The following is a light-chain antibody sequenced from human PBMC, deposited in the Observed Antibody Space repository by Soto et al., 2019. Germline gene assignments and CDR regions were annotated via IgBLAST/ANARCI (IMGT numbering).Light chain of an antibody. J-gene: IGKJ4*01. CDR3: QHRYDWPLT. CDR1: QSIGKY. Sequence: EIVLTQSPATLSLSAGERATLSCTASQSIGKYLAWYQQKPGQPPRLIIYDISNRANGIPARFSGSGSGTDFTLTISSLEPEDFATYYCQHRYDWPLTFVGGTKVEI. CDR2: DIS. V-gene: IGKV3-11*01.